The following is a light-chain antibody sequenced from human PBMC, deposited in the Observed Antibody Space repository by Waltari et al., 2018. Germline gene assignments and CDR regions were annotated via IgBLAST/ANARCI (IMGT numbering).Light chain of an antibody. CDR2: DVS. CDR1: SSDVGGYNY. V-gene: IGLV2-11*01. Sequence: QSALTQPRSVSGSPGQSVTISCTGTSSDVGGYNYVSWYQQHPGKAPKLMIYDVSKRPSGVPDRFSGSKFGNTASLTISGLQAEDEADYYCCSYASSYVVFGGGTKLTVL. CDR3: CSYASSYVV. J-gene: IGLJ2*01.